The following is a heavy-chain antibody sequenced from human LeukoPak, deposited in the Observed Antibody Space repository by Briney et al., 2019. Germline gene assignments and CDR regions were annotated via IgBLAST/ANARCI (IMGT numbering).Heavy chain of an antibody. CDR2: ISGRGDGT. J-gene: IGHJ4*02. CDR1: GFTFNTYT. Sequence: GGSLRLSCAASGFTFNTYTMNWVRQAPGKGLEWVSAISGRGDGTYYADFVKGRSTISRDNSKNTLFLQMNSLRVEDTATYYCAKGTERYREVSSFDSWGRGTLVAVSS. V-gene: IGHV3-23*01. CDR3: AKGTERYREVSSFDS. D-gene: IGHD3-10*01.